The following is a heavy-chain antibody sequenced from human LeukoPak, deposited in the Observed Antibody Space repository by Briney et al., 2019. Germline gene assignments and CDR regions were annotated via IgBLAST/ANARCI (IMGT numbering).Heavy chain of an antibody. Sequence: GGSLRLSCAASGFTFNIYWMRWVRQAPGKGLVWVSHIRCDGSSTSYADSVKGRFTITRDNAKNTLYLQMNSLRAEDTAVYYCARERSYSVDYWGQGTLVTVSS. D-gene: IGHD1-26*01. CDR1: GFTFNIYW. V-gene: IGHV3-74*01. J-gene: IGHJ4*02. CDR3: ARERSYSVDY. CDR2: IRCDGSST.